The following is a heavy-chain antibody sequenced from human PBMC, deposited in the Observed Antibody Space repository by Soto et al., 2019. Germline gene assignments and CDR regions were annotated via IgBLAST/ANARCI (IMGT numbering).Heavy chain of an antibody. J-gene: IGHJ5*02. Sequence: ASVKVSCKASGYTFTSYYMHWVRQAPGQGLEWMGIINPSGGSTSYAQKFQGRVTMTRDTSTSTVYMELSSLRSEDTAVYYCARDSHYYDSSGYYYDWFDPWGQGTLVTVSS. CDR3: ARDSHYYDSSGYYYDWFDP. V-gene: IGHV1-46*01. CDR2: INPSGGST. D-gene: IGHD3-22*01. CDR1: GYTFTSYY.